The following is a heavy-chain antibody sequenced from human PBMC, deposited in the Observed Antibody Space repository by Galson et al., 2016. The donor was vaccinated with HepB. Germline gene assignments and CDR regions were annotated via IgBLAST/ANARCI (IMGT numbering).Heavy chain of an antibody. CDR1: GFIFSTYS. Sequence: SLRLSCAGSGFIFSTYSMHWVRQAPGKGLEWVAVISPAGSVKYYSESVRGRFTISRDNSKNTHYLQMNSLRTEDTAVYYCAREALGVRQPPDYWGQGTLVTVSS. CDR2: ISPAGSVK. V-gene: IGHV3-30-3*01. D-gene: IGHD3-10*01. J-gene: IGHJ4*02. CDR3: AREALGVRQPPDY.